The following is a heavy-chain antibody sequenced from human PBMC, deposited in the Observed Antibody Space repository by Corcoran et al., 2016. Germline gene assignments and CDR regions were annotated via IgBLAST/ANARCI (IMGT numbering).Heavy chain of an antibody. CDR2: INAGNGNT. J-gene: IGHJ4*02. V-gene: IGHV1-3*01. D-gene: IGHD3-22*01. CDR1: GYTFTSYA. Sequence: QVQLVQSGAEVKKPGASVKVSCKASGYTFTSYAMHWVRQAPGQRLEWMGWINAGNGNTKYSQKFQGRVTITRDTSAITAYMELSRLRSEDTAVYYCASSSYDSRAFDYWGQGTLVTVSS. CDR3: ASSSYDSRAFDY.